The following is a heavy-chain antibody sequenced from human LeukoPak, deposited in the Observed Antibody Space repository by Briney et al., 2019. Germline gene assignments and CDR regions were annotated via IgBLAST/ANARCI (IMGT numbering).Heavy chain of an antibody. CDR1: GGSINGYF. J-gene: IGHJ4*02. CDR3: ARHLLTAGSIE. Sequence: PSETLSLTCTVSGGSINGYFFSWIRQPPGRGLEWIGHIYSSGSTSYNPSLKSRVAISADTSRMEIYLKLWSMTAADTAVYFCARHLLTAGSIEWGQGTLVTVSS. D-gene: IGHD3-9*01. CDR2: IYSSGST. V-gene: IGHV4-4*09.